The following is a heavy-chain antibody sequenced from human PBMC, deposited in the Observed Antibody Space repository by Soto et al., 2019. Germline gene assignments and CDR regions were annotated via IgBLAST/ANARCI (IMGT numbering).Heavy chain of an antibody. CDR3: ARYVDTVTTGWFDP. CDR1: GGTFSSYA. CDR2: IIPIFGTA. Sequence: QVQLVQSGAEVKKPGSSVKVSCKASGGTFSSYAISWVRQAPGQGLEWMGGIIPIFGTANYAQKFQGRVTITADESTSTADMELSSLRSEDTAVYYCARYVDTVTTGWFDPWGQGTLVTVSS. J-gene: IGHJ5*02. D-gene: IGHD4-17*01. V-gene: IGHV1-69*01.